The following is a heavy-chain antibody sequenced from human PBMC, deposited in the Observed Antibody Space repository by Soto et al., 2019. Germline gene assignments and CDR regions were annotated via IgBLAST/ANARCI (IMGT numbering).Heavy chain of an antibody. J-gene: IGHJ2*01. CDR1: GYTFSSFA. Sequence: EVQLLESGGGLVQPGGSLRLSCEASGYTFSSFAMSWVRQAPGKGLEWVSVISGSGGSTYYADSVKGRFTISRDNSKNTLYLHVNSLRADDTAIYYCAKYAEEGVSYNYWYFDLWGRGTLVTVS. CDR3: AKYAEEGVSYNYWYFDL. CDR2: ISGSGGST. D-gene: IGHD1-26*01. V-gene: IGHV3-23*01.